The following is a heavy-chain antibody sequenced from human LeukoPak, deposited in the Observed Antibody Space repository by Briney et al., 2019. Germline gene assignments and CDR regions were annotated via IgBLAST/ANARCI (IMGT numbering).Heavy chain of an antibody. CDR3: AKGVRFLEWLPPYDAFDI. Sequence: GGSLRLSCAASGFTFSSYGMHWVRQAPGKGLEWVAVISYDGSNKYYADSVKGRFTISRDNSKNTLYLQMNSLRAEDTAVYYCAKGVRFLEWLPPYDAFDIWGQGTMVTVSS. CDR2: ISYDGSNK. J-gene: IGHJ3*02. D-gene: IGHD3-3*01. V-gene: IGHV3-30*18. CDR1: GFTFSSYG.